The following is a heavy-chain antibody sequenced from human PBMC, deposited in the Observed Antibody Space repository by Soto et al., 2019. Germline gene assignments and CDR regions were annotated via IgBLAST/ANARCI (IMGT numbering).Heavy chain of an antibody. CDR3: ARGQRNTAMLLSQYYYYGMDV. J-gene: IGHJ6*02. D-gene: IGHD5-18*01. CDR2: INHSGST. Sequence: LSLTCAVYGGSFSGHYWSWIRQPPGKGLEWIGEINHSGSTNYNPSLKSRVTISVDTSKNQFSLKLSSVTAADTAVYYCARGQRNTAMLLSQYYYYGMDVWGQGTTGTVSS. V-gene: IGHV4-34*01. CDR1: GGSFSGHY.